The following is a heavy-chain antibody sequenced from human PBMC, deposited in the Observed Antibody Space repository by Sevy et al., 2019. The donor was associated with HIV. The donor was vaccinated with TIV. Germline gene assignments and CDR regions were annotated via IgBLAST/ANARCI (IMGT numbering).Heavy chain of an antibody. Sequence: GGSLRLSCAVSGFTFSTSAMSWVRQAPGKGLEWVSSISGSGGSTYYADSVKGRFTISRDNSKNTVYLQMNGLRAEDSAVYYCAKDFGTSGYYHWGQGTLVTVSS. CDR2: ISGSGGST. CDR3: AKDFGTSGYYH. CDR1: GFTFSTSA. J-gene: IGHJ5*02. D-gene: IGHD3-22*01. V-gene: IGHV3-23*01.